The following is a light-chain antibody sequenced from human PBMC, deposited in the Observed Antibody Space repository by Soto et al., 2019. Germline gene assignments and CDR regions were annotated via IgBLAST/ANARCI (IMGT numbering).Light chain of an antibody. CDR2: GAS. Sequence: EIVMTQSQATLSVSPGERATLSCRASQMVGSNLAWYQQKPAQAPRLLMYGASTRATGVPARFSGSGSGAEFTLTISSLQSEDFAVYYCQQYNNRPPWTFGQGTKVEIE. V-gene: IGKV3-15*01. CDR3: QQYNNRPPWT. J-gene: IGKJ1*01. CDR1: QMVGSN.